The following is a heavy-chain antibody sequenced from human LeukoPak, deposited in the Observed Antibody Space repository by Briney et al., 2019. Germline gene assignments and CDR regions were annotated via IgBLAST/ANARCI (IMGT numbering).Heavy chain of an antibody. CDR1: GFTFNTYA. Sequence: GGSLRLSCVASGFTFNTYAIHWVRQAPGKGLEWVAVISYDGSNTYYEDSVKGRFTISRDNSKNTLYLQMNSLRAEDMAVYYCAREEWYDSDYWGQGTLVTVSS. J-gene: IGHJ4*02. CDR2: ISYDGSNT. CDR3: AREEWYDSDY. V-gene: IGHV3-30-3*01. D-gene: IGHD3-3*01.